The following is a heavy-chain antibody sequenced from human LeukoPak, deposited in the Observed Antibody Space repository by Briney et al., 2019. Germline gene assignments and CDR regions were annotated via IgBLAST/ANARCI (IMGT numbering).Heavy chain of an antibody. CDR1: GCIFTSYW. CDR3: ARHRWKDVSDY. J-gene: IGHJ4*02. CDR2: IYPGDSDT. Sequence: AAGALQIYCKGSGCIFTSYWIGWVRQMPGKGLEWMGIIYPGDSDTRYSPSLQGQLTISGDKSIGTAYVQRSSLKASDTVMYYCARHRWKDVSDYWGQGTLVTV. V-gene: IGHV5-51*01. D-gene: IGHD1-1*01.